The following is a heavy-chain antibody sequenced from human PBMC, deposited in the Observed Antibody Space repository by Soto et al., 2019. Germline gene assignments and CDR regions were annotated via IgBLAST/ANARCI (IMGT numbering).Heavy chain of an antibody. V-gene: IGHV3-30-3*01. CDR2: ISYDGSNK. CDR3: ARRGHNGMDV. D-gene: IGHD3-10*01. Sequence: QVQLVESGGGVVQPGRSLRLSCAASGFTFSSYAMHWVRQAPGKGLEWVAVISYDGSNKYYADSVKGRFTISRDNSKNTLYLQMNSLRAEDTAVDYCARRGHNGMDVWGQGTTVTVSS. J-gene: IGHJ6*02. CDR1: GFTFSSYA.